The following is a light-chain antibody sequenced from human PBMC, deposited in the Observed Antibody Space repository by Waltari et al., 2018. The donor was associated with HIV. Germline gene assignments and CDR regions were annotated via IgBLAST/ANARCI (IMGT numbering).Light chain of an antibody. J-gene: IGLJ2*01. CDR3: AAWDDSLNGVV. CDR1: SSNIGNNA. Sequence: QSVLTQPPSVSEAPRQRVTISCSGSSSNIGNNALTWYQQLPGKPPKLLIYYDDLLASGVSDPFSGSKSGTSASLAISGLQSEDESDYYCAAWDDSLNGVVFGGGTKLTV. V-gene: IGLV1-36*01. CDR2: YDD.